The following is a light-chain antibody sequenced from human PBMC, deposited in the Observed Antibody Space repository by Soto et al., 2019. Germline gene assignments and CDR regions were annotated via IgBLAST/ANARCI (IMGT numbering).Light chain of an antibody. CDR1: SSDVGAYDY. V-gene: IGLV2-14*01. Sequence: QSVLTQPASVSGSPGPSIAISCTGTSSDVGAYDYVSWYQQYPGKAPKLMIYDVSNRPSGVSDRFSGSKSGNTASLTISGLQAEDEADYYCSSYTTSENYVFGTGTKVTVL. J-gene: IGLJ1*01. CDR3: SSYTTSENYV. CDR2: DVS.